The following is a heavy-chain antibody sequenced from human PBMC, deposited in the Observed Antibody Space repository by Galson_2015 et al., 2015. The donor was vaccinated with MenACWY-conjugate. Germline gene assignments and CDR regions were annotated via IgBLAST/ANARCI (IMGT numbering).Heavy chain of an antibody. CDR1: GGSISSYY. D-gene: IGHD5-18*01. J-gene: IGHJ3*02. Sequence: ETLSLTCTVSGGSISSYYWSWIRQPPGKGLEWIGYIYYSGSTNYYPSLKSRVTISVDTSKNQFSLKLSSVTAADTAVYYCARDPGYSYGYVGGDDAFDIWGQGTMVTVSS. CDR2: IYYSGST. V-gene: IGHV4-59*01. CDR3: ARDPGYSYGYVGGDDAFDI.